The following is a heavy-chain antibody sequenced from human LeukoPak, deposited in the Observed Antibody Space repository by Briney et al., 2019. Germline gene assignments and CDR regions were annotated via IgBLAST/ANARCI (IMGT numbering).Heavy chain of an antibody. CDR1: GFIFSDFY. CDR2: LDRDGRVQ. V-gene: IGHV3-7*01. CDR3: TGGSDKVLSGEYYYYMDV. Sequence: GGPLRLSCSASGFIFSDFYMTWTPPTQGKGWVGVANLDRDGRVQHYEDSEEGRFTISSDSAKNTLALQMHSLRAEDAAVYYCTGGSDKVLSGEYYYYMDVWGTGTTVTVSS. J-gene: IGHJ6*03. D-gene: IGHD2/OR15-2a*01.